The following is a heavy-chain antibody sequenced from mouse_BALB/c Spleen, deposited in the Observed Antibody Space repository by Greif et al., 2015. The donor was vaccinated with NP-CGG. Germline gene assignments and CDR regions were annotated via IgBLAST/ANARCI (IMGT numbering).Heavy chain of an antibody. Sequence: VQLQQSGAELAKPGASVKMSCKASGYTFTSYWMHWVKQRPGQGLEWIGYINPSTGYTEYNQKFKDKATLTADKSSSTAYMQLSSLTSEDSAVYYCARGYGNYGGAMDYWGQGTSVTVSS. D-gene: IGHD2-10*02. CDR1: GYTFTSYW. V-gene: IGHV1-7*01. CDR2: INPSTGYT. J-gene: IGHJ4*01. CDR3: ARGYGNYGGAMDY.